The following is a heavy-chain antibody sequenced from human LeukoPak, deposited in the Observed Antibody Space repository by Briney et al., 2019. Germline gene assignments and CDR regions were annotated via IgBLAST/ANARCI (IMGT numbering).Heavy chain of an antibody. CDR1: VYSIRSGYY. Sequence: PSETLSLTCTVSVYSIRSGYYWGWIRQPPGKGLEWIGCIFHSGSSYFNSSLKSRLTILPDTSKNQFSLNLTSVTAADTAVYYCARVSWDINYVDFWGRGTLVTVSS. V-gene: IGHV4-38-2*02. CDR3: ARVSWDINYVDF. J-gene: IGHJ4*02. D-gene: IGHD1-26*01. CDR2: IFHSGSS.